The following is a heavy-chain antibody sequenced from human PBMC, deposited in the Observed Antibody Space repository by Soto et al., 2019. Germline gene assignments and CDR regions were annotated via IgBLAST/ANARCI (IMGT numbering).Heavy chain of an antibody. CDR1: GGSVSSSSYY. J-gene: IGHJ4*02. Sequence: PSETLSLTCTVSGGSVSSSSYYWGWIRQPPGKGLEWIGTIYYSGSTYYNSSLKSRVTISVDTSKNQFSLKLSSVTAADTAVYYCARENRSSGYWNYWGQGTLVTVSS. V-gene: IGHV4-39*01. CDR2: IYYSGST. CDR3: ARENRSSGYWNY. D-gene: IGHD3-22*01.